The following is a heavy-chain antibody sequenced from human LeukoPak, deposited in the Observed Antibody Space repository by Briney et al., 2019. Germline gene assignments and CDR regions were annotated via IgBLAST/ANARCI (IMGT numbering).Heavy chain of an antibody. CDR1: GFTFSDYG. CDR2: ISYNGNDK. J-gene: IGHJ4*02. V-gene: IGHV3-30*18. CDR3: AKDSGGGNYIAEKDY. D-gene: IGHD1-26*01. Sequence: GRSLRLSCAASGFTFSDYGVHWVRQAPGKGPEWVAVISYNGNDKYYGDSVKGRFTISRDNSKNTMYLQMNSLRVEDTAVYYCAKDSGGGNYIAEKDYWGQGTLVTVSS.